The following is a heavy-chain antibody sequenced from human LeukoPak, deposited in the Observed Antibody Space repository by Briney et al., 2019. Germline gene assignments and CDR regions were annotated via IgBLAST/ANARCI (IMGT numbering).Heavy chain of an antibody. J-gene: IGHJ4*02. Sequence: GESLKISCKGSGYSFTSYWIGWVRQMPGKGLEWMGIIYPGDSDTRYSPSFQGQVTISADKSISTAYLQWSSLKASDTAMYYCARQLAGGLYGSGTETDYWGQGTLVTVSS. CDR1: GYSFTSYW. D-gene: IGHD3-10*01. CDR3: ARQLAGGLYGSGTETDY. CDR2: IYPGDSDT. V-gene: IGHV5-51*01.